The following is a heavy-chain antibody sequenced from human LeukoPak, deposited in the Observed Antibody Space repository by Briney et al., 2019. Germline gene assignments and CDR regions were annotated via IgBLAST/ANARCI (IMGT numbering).Heavy chain of an antibody. V-gene: IGHV3-7*04. CDR2: IKQDGSEK. Sequence: GGSLRLSCAASGFTFSDSWMSWVRQAPGKGLEWVANIKQDGSEKYYVDSVKGRFTISRDNAKNSLYLQMNSLRAEDTAVYYCARDIDYGVLDYWGQGTLVTVSS. J-gene: IGHJ4*02. CDR3: ARDIDYGVLDY. CDR1: GFTFSDSW. D-gene: IGHD4-17*01.